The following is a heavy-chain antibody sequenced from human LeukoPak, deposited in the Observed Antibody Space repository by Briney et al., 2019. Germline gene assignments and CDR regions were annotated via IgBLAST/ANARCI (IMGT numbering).Heavy chain of an antibody. CDR1: GFTFSSYA. D-gene: IGHD5-18*01. CDR2: ISGSGGST. Sequence: GGSLRLSCAASGFTFSSYAMSWVRQAPGKGLEWASAISGSGGSTYYADSVKGRFTISRDNSKNTLYLQMNSLRAEDTAVYYCAKSLGYSYGHPFDYWGQGTLVTVSS. CDR3: AKSLGYSYGHPFDY. V-gene: IGHV3-23*01. J-gene: IGHJ4*02.